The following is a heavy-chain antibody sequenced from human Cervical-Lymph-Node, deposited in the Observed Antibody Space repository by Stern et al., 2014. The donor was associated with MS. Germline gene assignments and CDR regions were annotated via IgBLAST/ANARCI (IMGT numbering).Heavy chain of an antibody. CDR2: IYPGDSDT. J-gene: IGHJ4*02. V-gene: IGHV5-51*01. D-gene: IGHD6-19*01. CDR1: GYTFSNYW. Sequence: QLVQSGAEVKKPGESLKISCKGSGYTFSNYWIGWVRQMPGKGLEWMGIIYPGDSDTRYSPSFQGQVTISADRSISTAYLQWSSLMASDTAMYYCASSIAVAATTTGFDLWGQGTLVTVSS. CDR3: ASSIAVAATTTGFDL.